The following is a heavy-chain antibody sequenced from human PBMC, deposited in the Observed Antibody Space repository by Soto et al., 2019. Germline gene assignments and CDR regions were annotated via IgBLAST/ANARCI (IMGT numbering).Heavy chain of an antibody. V-gene: IGHV5-10-1*01. D-gene: IGHD1-1*01. CDR3: AAILGRPQQAPTTLSSPDCDH. CDR2: IDPTDSYV. J-gene: IGHJ4*02. Sequence: PGESLKISCKASGYIFIHFWIAWVRQMPGRGLEWMGRIDPTDSYVDYSPSSEGHVTLSSDRSKNTAYLQWDSLKASDTPIYYCAAILGRPQQAPTTLSSPDCDHWGQRTRVTSPQ. CDR1: GYIFIHFW.